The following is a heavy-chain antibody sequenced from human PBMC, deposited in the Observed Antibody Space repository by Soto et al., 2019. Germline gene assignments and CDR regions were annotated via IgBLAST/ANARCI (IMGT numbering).Heavy chain of an antibody. Sequence: QVQLVESGGGVVQPGRSLRLSCAASGLTFSSYGMHWVRQAPGKGLEWVAVISYDGSNKYYADSVKGRFTISRDNSKNTLYLQMNSLRAEDTAVYYCAKDLYDFWSGYPPYNWFAPWGQGTLVTVSS. V-gene: IGHV3-30*18. D-gene: IGHD3-3*01. CDR3: AKDLYDFWSGYPPYNWFAP. CDR1: GLTFSSYG. J-gene: IGHJ5*02. CDR2: ISYDGSNK.